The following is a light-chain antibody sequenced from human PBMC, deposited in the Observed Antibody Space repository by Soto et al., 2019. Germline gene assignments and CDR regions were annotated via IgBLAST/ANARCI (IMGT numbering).Light chain of an antibody. CDR2: DAS. CDR1: QNVTSNY. V-gene: IGKV3-20*01. Sequence: EIVLTQSPGTLSLFPGERATLSCRASQNVTSNYLAWYQQKPGQAPRLVIYDASSRATGIPDRFSGSGSGTDFTLTISRLEPEDFAVYCWQQYGSSPPNTFGQGTMLEIK. CDR3: QQYGSSPPNT. J-gene: IGKJ2*01.